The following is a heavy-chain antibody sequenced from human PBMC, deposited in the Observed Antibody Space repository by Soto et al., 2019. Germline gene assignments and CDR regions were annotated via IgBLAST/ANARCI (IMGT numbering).Heavy chain of an antibody. V-gene: IGHV3-33*01. CDR2: IWYDGSNR. Sequence: QVQLVESGGGVVQPGRSLRLSCAASGFTFSSYGMHWVRQAPGKGLEWVAVIWYDGSNRYYADSVKGRFTISRDNSKNTLYLQMNSLRAEDTGVYYCARERGVVVAATRYFDYWGQGTLVTVSS. CDR3: ARERGVVVAATRYFDY. J-gene: IGHJ4*02. CDR1: GFTFSSYG. D-gene: IGHD2-15*01.